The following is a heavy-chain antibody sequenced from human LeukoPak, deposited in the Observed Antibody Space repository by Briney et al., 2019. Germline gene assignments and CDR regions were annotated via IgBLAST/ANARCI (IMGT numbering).Heavy chain of an antibody. V-gene: IGHV3-74*01. CDR2: INVGGSST. CDR3: AGDPTGYCSSLTGFDY. CDR1: GFTYRKQW. Sequence: GGSLRLSCAASGFTYRKQWMHWVRQAPGKGLVWVSRINVGGSSTNYADSVKGRFTISRDNAKNTLYLQMKSLGAEDTAVYYCAGDPTGYCSSLTGFDYWGQGTLVTVSS. J-gene: IGHJ4*02. D-gene: IGHD6-13*01.